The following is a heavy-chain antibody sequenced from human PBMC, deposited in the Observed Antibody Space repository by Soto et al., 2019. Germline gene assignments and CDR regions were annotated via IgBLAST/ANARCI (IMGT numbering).Heavy chain of an antibody. CDR2: ISYDGSNK. Sequence: GGSLRLSCAASGFTFSSYAMHWVRQAPGKGLEWVAVISYDGSNKYYADSVKGRFTISRDNSKNTLYLQMNSLRAEDTAVYYCARWLAGMDVWGQGTTVTVS. V-gene: IGHV3-30-3*01. D-gene: IGHD6-19*01. J-gene: IGHJ6*02. CDR3: ARWLAGMDV. CDR1: GFTFSSYA.